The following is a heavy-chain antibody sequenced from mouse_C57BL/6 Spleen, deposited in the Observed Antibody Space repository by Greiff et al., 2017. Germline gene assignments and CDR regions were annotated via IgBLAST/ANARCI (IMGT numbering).Heavy chain of an antibody. CDR1: GYTFTSYW. Sequence: QVQLQQPGAELVRPGTSVKLSCKASGYTFTSYWMHWVKQRPGQGLEWIGVIDPSDSYTNYNQKFKGKATLTVDPSSSTAYMQLSSLTSEDSAVYYCARSELGFDYWGQGTTLTVSS. V-gene: IGHV1-59*01. D-gene: IGHD4-1*01. J-gene: IGHJ2*01. CDR2: IDPSDSYT. CDR3: ARSELGFDY.